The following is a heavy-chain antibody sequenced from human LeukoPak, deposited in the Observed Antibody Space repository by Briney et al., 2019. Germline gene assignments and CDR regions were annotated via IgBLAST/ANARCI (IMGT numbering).Heavy chain of an antibody. CDR1: GFTFDDYG. CDR3: ARSSHPDYEEPFDI. CDR2: INWNGGST. V-gene: IGHV3-20*04. J-gene: IGHJ3*02. D-gene: IGHD3-22*01. Sequence: TGGSLRLSCAASGFTFDDYGMSWVRQAPGKGLEWVSGINWNGGSTGYADSVKGRFTISRDNAKNSLYLQMNSLRAEDTALYYCARSSHPDYEEPFDIWGQGTMVTVSS.